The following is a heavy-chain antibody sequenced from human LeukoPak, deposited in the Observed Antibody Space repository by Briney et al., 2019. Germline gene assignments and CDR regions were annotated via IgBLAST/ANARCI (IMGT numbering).Heavy chain of an antibody. V-gene: IGHV4-59*01. J-gene: IGHJ4*02. CDR2: VHYSGTT. CDR3: ARGRRSGSYTYYFDY. D-gene: IGHD1-26*01. Sequence: SETPSLTCTVSGGTISGYYWSWTRQPPGQGLEWIGNVHYSGTTNYSPSLKSRVPISVDSSKKQFSLKLTSVTAADTAVYYCARGRRSGSYTYYFDYWGLGSRDTVSS. CDR1: GGTISGYY.